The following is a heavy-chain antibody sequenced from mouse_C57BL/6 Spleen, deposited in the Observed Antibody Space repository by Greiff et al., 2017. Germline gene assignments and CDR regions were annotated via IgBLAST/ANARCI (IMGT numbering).Heavy chain of an antibody. CDR2: IDPSDSET. D-gene: IGHD2-3*01. CDR1: GYTFTSYW. J-gene: IGHJ2*01. V-gene: IGHV1-52*01. CDR3: ATHDGYYDY. Sequence: QVQLQQPGAELVRPGSSVKLSCKASGYTFTSYWMHWVKQRPIQGLEWIGNIDPSDSETHYNQKFKDKATWTVDKSSSTAYMQLSSLTSEASAVYYGATHDGYYDYWGQGTTLTVSS.